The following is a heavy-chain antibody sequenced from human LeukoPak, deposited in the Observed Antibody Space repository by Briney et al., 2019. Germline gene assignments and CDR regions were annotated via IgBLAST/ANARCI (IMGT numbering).Heavy chain of an antibody. D-gene: IGHD5-18*01. Sequence: SETLSLTRTVSGGSISSYYWSWIRQPPGKGLEWIGYIYYSGSTNYNPSLKSRVTISVDTSKNQFSLKLSSVTAADTAVYYCAGFMDTAMVLSYWGQGTLVTVSS. CDR2: IYYSGST. V-gene: IGHV4-59*08. CDR3: AGFMDTAMVLSY. CDR1: GGSISSYY. J-gene: IGHJ4*02.